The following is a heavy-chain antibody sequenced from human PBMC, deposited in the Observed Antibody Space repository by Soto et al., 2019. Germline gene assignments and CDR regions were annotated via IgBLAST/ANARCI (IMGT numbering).Heavy chain of an antibody. CDR3: ARDRDSSGYYYVAFDI. D-gene: IGHD3-22*01. V-gene: IGHV1-69*13. CDR2: IIPIFGTA. Sequence: SVKVSCKASGGTFSSYAISWLRQAPGQGLEWMGGIIPIFGTANYAQKFQGRVTITADESTSTAYMELSSLRSEDTAVYYCARDRDSSGYYYVAFDIWGQGTMVTV. CDR1: GGTFSSYA. J-gene: IGHJ3*02.